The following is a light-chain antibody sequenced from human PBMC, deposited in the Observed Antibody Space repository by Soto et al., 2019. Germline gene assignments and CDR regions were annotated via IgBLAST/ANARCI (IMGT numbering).Light chain of an antibody. CDR1: QSVSSH. J-gene: IGKJ5*01. CDR2: GAS. V-gene: IGKV3-20*01. CDR3: QQYSKSPIT. Sequence: EIVLTQSPATLSVSPGGGATLSCRASQSVSSHLAWYQHKPGQSPKFLIYGASRRATGIPDRFSGSGTGTDFTLTISRVEPEDVAIYYCQQYSKSPITFGQGTRLEIK.